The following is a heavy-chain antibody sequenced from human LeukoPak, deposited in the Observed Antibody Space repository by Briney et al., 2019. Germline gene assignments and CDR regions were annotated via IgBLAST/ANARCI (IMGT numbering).Heavy chain of an antibody. CDR3: ARGTYYDSHGAFDI. Sequence: SETLSLTCTVSGGSISSYYWGWIRQPPGKGLEWIGYIHYSGSTNYNPSLKSRVAISVDTSKNQFSLKLSSVTAADTAVYYCARGTYYDSHGAFDIWGQGTMVTVSS. D-gene: IGHD3-22*01. J-gene: IGHJ3*02. CDR2: IHYSGST. CDR1: GGSISSYY. V-gene: IGHV4-59*01.